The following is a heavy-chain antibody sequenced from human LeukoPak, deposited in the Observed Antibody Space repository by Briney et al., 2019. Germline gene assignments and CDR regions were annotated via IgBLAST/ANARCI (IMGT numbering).Heavy chain of an antibody. V-gene: IGHV3-48*04. D-gene: IGHD3-22*01. Sequence: GGSLRLSCAASGFTLSSYSMNWVRQAPGKGLEWVSYISSSSSTIYYADSVKGRFTISRDNAKNSLYLQMNSLRAEDTAVYYCARGFYEFEDSGYYFDFWGQGTLVTVSS. CDR3: ARGFYEFEDSGYYFDF. CDR1: GFTLSSYS. CDR2: ISSSSSTI. J-gene: IGHJ4*02.